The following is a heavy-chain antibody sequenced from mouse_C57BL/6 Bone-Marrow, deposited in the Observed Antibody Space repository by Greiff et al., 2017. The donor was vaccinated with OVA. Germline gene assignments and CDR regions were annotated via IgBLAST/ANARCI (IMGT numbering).Heavy chain of an antibody. D-gene: IGHD1-1*01. Sequence: QVQLKQSGAELMKPGASVKLSCKASGYTFTGYWLEWVKQRPGHGLEWLGEILPGSGSTNYTEKFKGKATFTADTSSNTAYMQLRSLTTEDSAIYYCARVPTYYGSSTYYFDYWGQGTTLTVSS. CDR3: ARVPTYYGSSTYYFDY. CDR2: ILPGSGST. V-gene: IGHV1-9*01. J-gene: IGHJ2*01. CDR1: GYTFTGYW.